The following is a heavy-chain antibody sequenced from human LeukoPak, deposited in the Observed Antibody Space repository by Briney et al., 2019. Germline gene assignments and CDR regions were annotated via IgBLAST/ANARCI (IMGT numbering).Heavy chain of an antibody. CDR3: ARGAYYYDSSGYYVH. J-gene: IGHJ4*02. CDR2: ISYDGSNK. CDR1: GFTFSSYE. Sequence: GGSLRLSCAASGFTFSSYEMNWVRQAPGKGLEWVAVISYDGSNKYYADSVKGRFTISRDNSKNTLYLQMNSLRAEDTAVYYCARGAYYYDSSGYYVHWGQGTLVTVSS. D-gene: IGHD3-22*01. V-gene: IGHV3-30-3*01.